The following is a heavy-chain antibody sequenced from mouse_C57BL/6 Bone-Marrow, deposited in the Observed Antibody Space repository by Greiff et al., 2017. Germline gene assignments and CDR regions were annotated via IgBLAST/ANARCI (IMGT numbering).Heavy chain of an antibody. CDR3: ARHEDRYSSGWRFAY. CDR2: FYPGSGSI. Sequence: LVESGAELVKPGASVKLSCKASGYTFTEYTIHWVKQRSGQGLEWIGWFYPGSGSIKYNEKFKDKATLTADKSSSTVYMELSRLTSEDSAVYFCARHEDRYSSGWRFAYWGQGTLVTVSA. D-gene: IGHD3-2*02. CDR1: GYTFTEYT. J-gene: IGHJ3*01. V-gene: IGHV1-62-2*01.